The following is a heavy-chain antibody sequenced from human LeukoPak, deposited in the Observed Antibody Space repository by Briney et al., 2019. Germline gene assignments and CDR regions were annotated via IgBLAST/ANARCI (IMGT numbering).Heavy chain of an antibody. D-gene: IGHD6-19*01. CDR1: GYPFANFA. Sequence: ASVKVSCKASGYPFANFAISWVRQARGQGLEWVGWISGDKGPTYYAPKLQGRVTLTTDTSTSTAYMELTNLRSDDTAVYYCATERRGQWPLAGYWGQGTLVTVSS. CDR2: ISGDKGPT. V-gene: IGHV1-18*01. CDR3: ATERRGQWPLAGY. J-gene: IGHJ4*02.